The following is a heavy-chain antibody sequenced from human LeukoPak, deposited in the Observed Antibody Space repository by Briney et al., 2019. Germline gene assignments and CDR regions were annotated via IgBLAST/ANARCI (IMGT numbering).Heavy chain of an antibody. CDR3: ARVTPWGYFDY. D-gene: IGHD1-26*01. CDR2: IEQDGSDI. V-gene: IGHV3-7*01. Sequence: GGPLRLSCAASGFTFSDYWMTWFRQAPGKGPERVASIEQDGSDIQYVDFVKGRFTISRDNGKNSVYLQMNSLRVEDTAVYYCARVTPWGYFDYWGQGTLVSVSS. J-gene: IGHJ4*02. CDR1: GFTFSDYW.